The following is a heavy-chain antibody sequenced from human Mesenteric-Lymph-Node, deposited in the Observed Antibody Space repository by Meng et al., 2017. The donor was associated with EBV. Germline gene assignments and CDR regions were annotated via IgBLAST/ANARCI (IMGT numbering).Heavy chain of an antibody. CDR3: TRGGTIFGAAVTSKYFDP. J-gene: IGHJ5*02. Sequence: VQRVQSGAEVKKPESSVKVSCKVSGGIFTNYAISWVRQAPGQGLEWMGGIIPNFGTVIYAQKFQGKITITADKSTSTVYMELSSLRSDDTAVYYCTRGGTIFGAAVTSKYFDPWGQGTLVTVSS. CDR1: GGIFTNYA. D-gene: IGHD3-3*01. CDR2: IIPNFGTV. V-gene: IGHV1-69*06.